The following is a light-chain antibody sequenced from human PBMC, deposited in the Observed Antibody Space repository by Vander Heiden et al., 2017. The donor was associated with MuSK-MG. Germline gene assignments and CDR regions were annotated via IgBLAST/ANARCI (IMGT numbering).Light chain of an antibody. J-gene: IGKJ4*01. CDR3: QQSYSTPLT. CDR1: QSISSY. CDR2: AAP. V-gene: IGKV1-39*01. Sequence: IQITQSQSSLSASVGDRVTITCRESQSISSYLNCYKQKPGKAPKFRSEAAPSWKSGVQSRLRGRGSGKDFTFTIRSMQPEDLAIYYGQQSYSTPLTFGGGTKVEIK.